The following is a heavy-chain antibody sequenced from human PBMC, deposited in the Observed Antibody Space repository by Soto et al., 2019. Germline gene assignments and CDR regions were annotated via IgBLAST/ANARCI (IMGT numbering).Heavy chain of an antibody. J-gene: IGHJ3*02. D-gene: IGHD3-9*01. Sequence: GGSLRLSCAASGFTFSSYSMNWVRQAPGKGLEWVSYISSSSTIYYADSVKGRFTISRDNAKNSPYLQMNSLRDEDTAVYYCARDYLRYFDWSPYDDAFDIWGQGTMVTVSS. CDR2: ISSSSTI. CDR3: ARDYLRYFDWSPYDDAFDI. V-gene: IGHV3-48*02. CDR1: GFTFSSYS.